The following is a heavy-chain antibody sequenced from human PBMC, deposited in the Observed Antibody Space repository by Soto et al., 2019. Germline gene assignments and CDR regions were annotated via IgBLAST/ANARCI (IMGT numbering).Heavy chain of an antibody. D-gene: IGHD3-3*01. CDR2: ISAYNGNT. Sequence: QVQLVQSGAEVKKPGASVKVSCKASGYTFTSYGISWVRQAPGQGLEWMGWISAYNGNTNYAQKVQGKGTLTPDTSASTAYMELRSLRSDDTAVYYCARNFDFWSGPPPPTYYYYGMDVWGQGTTVTVSS. CDR1: GYTFTSYG. CDR3: ARNFDFWSGPPPPTYYYYGMDV. V-gene: IGHV1-18*01. J-gene: IGHJ6*02.